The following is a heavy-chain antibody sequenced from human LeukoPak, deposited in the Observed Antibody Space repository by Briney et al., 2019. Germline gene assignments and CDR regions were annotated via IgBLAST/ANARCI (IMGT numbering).Heavy chain of an antibody. CDR3: ARAGFYDFWSGYYYFDY. J-gene: IGHJ4*02. CDR2: ININTGNP. CDR1: GYTFTSYA. Sequence: GASVKVSCKASGYTFTSYAMNWVRQAPGQGLEWMGWININTGNPTYAQGFTGRFVFSLDTSVSTAYLQMSSLKAEDTAVYYCARAGFYDFWSGYYYFDYWGQGTLVTVPS. D-gene: IGHD3-3*01. V-gene: IGHV7-4-1*02.